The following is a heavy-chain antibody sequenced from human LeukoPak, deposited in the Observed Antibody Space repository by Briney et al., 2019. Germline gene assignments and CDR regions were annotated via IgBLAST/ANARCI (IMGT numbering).Heavy chain of an antibody. J-gene: IGHJ4*02. D-gene: IGHD2/OR15-2a*01. CDR2: ITDSGGIT. V-gene: IGHV3-23*01. CDR1: GFTFSSYT. CDR3: TKGNIGYYFDY. Sequence: GGSLILSCAASGFTFSSYTMSWVRQAPGKGLEWVSSITDSGGITYYADSVKGRFTISRDNSKNVLYFQMNSLRAEDTAVYYCTKGNIGYYFDYWGQGTLVTVSS.